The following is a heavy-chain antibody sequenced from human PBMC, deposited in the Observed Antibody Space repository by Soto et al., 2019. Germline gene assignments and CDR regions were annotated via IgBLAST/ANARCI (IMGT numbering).Heavy chain of an antibody. J-gene: IGHJ4*02. D-gene: IGHD2-21*02. Sequence: GGSLRLSCAASGFTVSSNYMSWVRRAPGKGLEWVSVIYSGGSTYYADSVKGRFTISRDNSKNTLYLQMNSLRAEDTAVYYCARDLGDPLFDYWGQGTLVTVSS. CDR1: GFTVSSNY. V-gene: IGHV3-53*01. CDR2: IYSGGST. CDR3: ARDLGDPLFDY.